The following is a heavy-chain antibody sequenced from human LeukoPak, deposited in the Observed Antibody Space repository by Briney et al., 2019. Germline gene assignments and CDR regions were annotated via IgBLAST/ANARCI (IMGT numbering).Heavy chain of an antibody. J-gene: IGHJ4*02. Sequence: GGSLRLSCAVSGITLSNYGMSWVRQAPGKGLEWVAGISGSGGSTHYADSVKGRFTISRDNPKNTLYLQMNSLRAEDTAVYYCAKDNSLGYWGQGTLVTVSS. CDR3: AKDNSLGY. V-gene: IGHV3-23*01. D-gene: IGHD5-18*01. CDR1: GITLSNYG. CDR2: ISGSGGST.